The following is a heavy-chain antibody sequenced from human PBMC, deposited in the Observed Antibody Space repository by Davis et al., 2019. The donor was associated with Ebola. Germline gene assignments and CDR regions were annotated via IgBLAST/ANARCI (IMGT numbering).Heavy chain of an antibody. CDR3: ATRSTSCPFAFDI. D-gene: IGHD2-2*01. Sequence: SVKVSCKASGYIFTSYAISWVRQAPGQGLEWMGRIIPILGIANYAQKFQGRVTITADKSTSTAYMELSSLRSEDTAVYYCATRSTSCPFAFDIWGQGTMVTVSS. J-gene: IGHJ3*02. V-gene: IGHV1-69*04. CDR2: IIPILGIA. CDR1: GYIFTSYA.